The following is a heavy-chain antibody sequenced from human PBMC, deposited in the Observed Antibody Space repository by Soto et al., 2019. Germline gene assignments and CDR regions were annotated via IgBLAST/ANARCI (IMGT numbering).Heavy chain of an antibody. Sequence: GGSLRLSCAASGFTFSSYAMSWVRQAPGKGLEWVSAISGSGGSTYYADSVKGRFTISRDNSKNTLYLQMNSLRAEDTAVYYCAAGSFFYGSGSYYNNGAFDIWGQGTMVTVSS. D-gene: IGHD3-10*01. CDR3: AAGSFFYGSGSYYNNGAFDI. CDR1: GFTFSSYA. J-gene: IGHJ3*02. V-gene: IGHV3-23*01. CDR2: ISGSGGST.